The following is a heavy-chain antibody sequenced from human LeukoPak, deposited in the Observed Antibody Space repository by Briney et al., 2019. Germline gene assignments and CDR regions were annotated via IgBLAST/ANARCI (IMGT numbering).Heavy chain of an antibody. V-gene: IGHV3-23*01. CDR2: VTDTGGNT. J-gene: IGHJ4*02. D-gene: IGHD2-15*01. CDR1: GFTFSSYA. CDR3: AKGTVRSCSGPSCYPLDS. Sequence: GGSMRLSCAASGFTFSSYAMTWVRQAPVKGLEWLSVVTDTGGNTYHADSVKGRFTISRDNSKNTVYLEMNSLRVEDTAVYYCAKGTVRSCSGPSCYPLDSWGQGTLVTVSS.